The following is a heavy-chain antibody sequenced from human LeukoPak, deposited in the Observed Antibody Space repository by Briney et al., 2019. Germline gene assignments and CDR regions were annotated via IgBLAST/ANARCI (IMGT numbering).Heavy chain of an antibody. CDR2: IRSKANNYAT. CDR1: GFTFSGSG. CDR3: TTLGDY. J-gene: IGHJ4*02. Sequence: GGSLRLSCAASGFTFSGSGMHWVRQASGKGLEWVGRIRSKANNYATAYAASVKGRFTISRDDSKNTAYLQMNSLKTEDTAVYYCTTLGDYWGQGTLVTVSS. V-gene: IGHV3-73*01. D-gene: IGHD3-16*01.